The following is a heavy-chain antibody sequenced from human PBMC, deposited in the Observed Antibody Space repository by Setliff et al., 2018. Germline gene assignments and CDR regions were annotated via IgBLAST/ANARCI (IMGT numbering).Heavy chain of an antibody. V-gene: IGHV3-21*04. CDR3: AKNGFGVVALGVNNWFDP. D-gene: IGHD3-10*01. J-gene: IGHJ5*02. Sequence: GGSLRLSCAASGFTFSSYGMNWVRQAPGKGLEWVSCISGSSSYIHYADSMKGRFTISRDNAKNTLYLQMNSLRAEDTAVYYCAKNGFGVVALGVNNWFDPWGQGTLVTVS. CDR1: GFTFSSYG. CDR2: ISGSSSYI.